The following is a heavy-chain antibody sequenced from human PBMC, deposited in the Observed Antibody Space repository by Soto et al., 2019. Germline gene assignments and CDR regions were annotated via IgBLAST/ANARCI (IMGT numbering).Heavy chain of an antibody. CDR3: DKDAGGGSQSRGAFDY. CDR2: ISASGGAT. J-gene: IGHJ4*02. CDR1: RFTFTSYA. Sequence: PGGSLRLSCVASRFTFTSYAMSWVRQAPGKGLEWVAAISASGGATIHADSVKGRLTISRDNSKNTLYLQMNSLRAEDTAVYYCDKDAGGGSQSRGAFDYWGQGTQVTVSS. D-gene: IGHD1-26*01. V-gene: IGHV3-23*01.